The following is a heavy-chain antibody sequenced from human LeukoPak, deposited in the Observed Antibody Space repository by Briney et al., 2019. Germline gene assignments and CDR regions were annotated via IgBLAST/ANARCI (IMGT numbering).Heavy chain of an antibody. CDR1: GFTFSSYS. J-gene: IGHJ4*02. V-gene: IGHV3-21*01. Sequence: GGSLRLSCAASGFTFSSYSMTWVRQAPGKGLEWVSSISSSSSYIYYADSVKGRFTTSRDNAKNSLYLQMNSLRAEDTAVYYCARETGYNYGSDFDYWGQGTLVTVSS. CDR2: ISSSSSYI. D-gene: IGHD5-18*01. CDR3: ARETGYNYGSDFDY.